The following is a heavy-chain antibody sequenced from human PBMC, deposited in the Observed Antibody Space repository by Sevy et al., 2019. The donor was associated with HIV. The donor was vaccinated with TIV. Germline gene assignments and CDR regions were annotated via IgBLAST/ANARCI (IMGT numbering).Heavy chain of an antibody. CDR2: ISYDGSNK. Sequence: GGSLRLSCAASGFTFSSYGMHWVRQAPGKGLEWVAVISYDGSNKYYADSVKGRFTICGDNSKNTLYLQMNSLRAEDTAVYYCAKGMVPAATTTYYYYYGMDVWGQGTTVTVSS. V-gene: IGHV3-30*18. CDR3: AKGMVPAATTTYYYYYGMDV. D-gene: IGHD2-2*01. J-gene: IGHJ6*02. CDR1: GFTFSSYG.